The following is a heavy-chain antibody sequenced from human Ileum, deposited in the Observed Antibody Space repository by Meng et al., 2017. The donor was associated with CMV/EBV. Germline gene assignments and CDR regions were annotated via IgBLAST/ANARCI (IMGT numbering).Heavy chain of an antibody. J-gene: IGHJ4*02. D-gene: IGHD2-8*02. V-gene: IGHV2-5*02. CDR3: AHLSARRTEKFDY. CDR2: IYWDVDK. Sequence: QYTLEESGPALVKPTQTLTITCTFSGFSLTTDGMAVAWIRQPPGKALELLAVIYWDVDKRYRSSLKTRLTITKDTSKDQVLLTMTNMDPLDTATYYCAHLSARRTEKFDYWGQGVLVTVSS. CDR1: GFSLTTDGMA.